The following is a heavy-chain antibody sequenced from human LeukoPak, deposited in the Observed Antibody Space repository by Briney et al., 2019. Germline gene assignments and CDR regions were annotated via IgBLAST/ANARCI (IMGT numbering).Heavy chain of an antibody. CDR1: GFTFSSYG. J-gene: IGHJ4*02. CDR3: ANEYSSSWYDLV. CDR2: IRYDGSNK. V-gene: IGHV3-30*02. Sequence: PGGSLRLSCAASGFTFSSYGMHWVRQAPGKGLEWVAFIRYDGSNKYYADSVKGRFTISRDNSKNTLYLQMNSLRAEDTAVYYCANEYSSSWYDLVWGQGTLVTVSS. D-gene: IGHD6-13*01.